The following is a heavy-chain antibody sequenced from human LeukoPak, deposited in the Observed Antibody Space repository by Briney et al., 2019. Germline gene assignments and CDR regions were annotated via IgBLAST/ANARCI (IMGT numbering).Heavy chain of an antibody. V-gene: IGHV3-53*04. CDR1: GFTVSGNY. CDR3: ASGPTYDYVRVILY. J-gene: IGHJ4*02. D-gene: IGHD3-16*01. Sequence: GGSLTLPCAVSGFTVSGNYMTWVRQAPGKGLEWVSVIYTSGTTYYKDSVKGRFTISRHNSKNMVNLQMDSLRPEDTAVYYCASGPTYDYVRVILYWGQGTLVTVSS. CDR2: IYTSGTT.